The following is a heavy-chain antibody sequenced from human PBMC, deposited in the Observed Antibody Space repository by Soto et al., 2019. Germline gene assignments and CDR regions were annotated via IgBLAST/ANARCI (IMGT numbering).Heavy chain of an antibody. V-gene: IGHV1-69*01. J-gene: IGHJ6*04. CDR1: GGTFSSYA. Sequence: QVQLVQSGAEVKKPGSSVKVSCKASGGTFSSYAISWVRQAPGQGLEWRGGIIPIFGTANNAQKFQGRVTITADEYTSTAYMELSSLRSEDTAVYYCARDLGIAPLDVYYGMDVWGKGTTVTVSS. D-gene: IGHD6-13*01. CDR2: IIPIFGTA. CDR3: ARDLGIAPLDVYYGMDV.